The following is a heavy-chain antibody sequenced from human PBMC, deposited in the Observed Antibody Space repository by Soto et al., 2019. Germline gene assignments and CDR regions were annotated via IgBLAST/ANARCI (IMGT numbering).Heavy chain of an antibody. D-gene: IGHD6-6*01. CDR2: IWFDGSNK. V-gene: IGHV3-33*01. Sequence: QVQLVESGGGVVQPGRSLRLSCAASGFTFSSCGMHWVRQAPGKGLEWVAVIWFDGSNKYYADSVKGRFTISRDNSKTTLYLQMNTLRADATAVYYCARGFPRRLIAAPFDYWGQGTLVTVSS. CDR3: ARGFPRRLIAAPFDY. J-gene: IGHJ4*02. CDR1: GFTFSSCG.